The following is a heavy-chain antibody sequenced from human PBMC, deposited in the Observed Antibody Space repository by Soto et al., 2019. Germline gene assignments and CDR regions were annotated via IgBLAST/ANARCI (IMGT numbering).Heavy chain of an antibody. Sequence: ASVKVSFKASGYTFTSYAMHWVRQAPGQRLEWMGWINAGNGNTKYSQKFQGRVTITRDTSASTAYMELSSLRSEDTAVYYCARAEIRYCSSTSCPPSYYDYGMDVWGQGTTVTVSS. CDR2: INAGNGNT. J-gene: IGHJ6*02. D-gene: IGHD2-2*01. V-gene: IGHV1-3*01. CDR1: GYTFTSYA. CDR3: ARAEIRYCSSTSCPPSYYDYGMDV.